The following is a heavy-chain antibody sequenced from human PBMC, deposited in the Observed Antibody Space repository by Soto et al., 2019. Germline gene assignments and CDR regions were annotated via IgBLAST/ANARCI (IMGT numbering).Heavy chain of an antibody. Sequence: TLSLTCTVSGGSISSSSYYWGWIRQPPGKGLEWIGSIYYSGSTYYNPSLKSRVTISVDTSKNQFSLKLSSVTAADTAVYYCARHRRGVDTAMAHFDYWGQGTLVTVSS. CDR1: GGSISSSSYY. CDR2: IYYSGST. CDR3: ARHRRGVDTAMAHFDY. V-gene: IGHV4-39*01. J-gene: IGHJ4*02. D-gene: IGHD5-18*01.